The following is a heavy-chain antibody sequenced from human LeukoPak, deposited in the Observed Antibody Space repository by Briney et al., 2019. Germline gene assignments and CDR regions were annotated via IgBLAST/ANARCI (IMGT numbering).Heavy chain of an antibody. J-gene: IGHJ4*02. D-gene: IGHD6-13*01. CDR1: GGTLRSYA. CDR3: ARRGPAAAFDY. CDR2: TIPIFGSA. Sequence: GASVRVSCKVFGGTLRSYAFSWVRQAPGQGLEWLGGTIPIFGSATYAQKFQDRITVTVDESTKTAYMDLSSLSSEDTAVYYCARRGPAAAFDYWGQGTLVTVSS. V-gene: IGHV1-69*01.